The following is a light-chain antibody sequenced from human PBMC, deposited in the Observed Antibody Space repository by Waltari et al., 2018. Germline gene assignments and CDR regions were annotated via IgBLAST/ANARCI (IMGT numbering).Light chain of an antibody. CDR3: TSFTSSITLAL. CDR2: DVS. Sequence: QSALTQPASVSGSPGQSITISCTGTSSDVGGYNYVSWYQQHPGKAPKLMIYDVSNRPSGVSNRFSGSKSGNTASLTISGLQAEDEANYYCTSFTSSITLALFGGGTKLTVL. CDR1: SSDVGGYNY. V-gene: IGLV2-14*03. J-gene: IGLJ3*02.